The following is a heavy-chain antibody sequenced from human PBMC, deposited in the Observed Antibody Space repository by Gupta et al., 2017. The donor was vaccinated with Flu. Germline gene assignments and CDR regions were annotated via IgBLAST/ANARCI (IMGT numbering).Heavy chain of an antibody. Sequence: EVQLVESWGGLVKPGGSLRLSCAASGFTFSSYSMNWVRQAPGKGLEWVSSISSSSSYIYYADSVKGRFTISRDNAKNSLYLQMNSLRAEDTAVYYCARVKGTVTKAYGMDVWGQGTTVTVSS. CDR1: GFTFSSYS. D-gene: IGHD4-4*01. J-gene: IGHJ6*02. CDR3: ARVKGTVTKAYGMDV. CDR2: ISSSSSYI. V-gene: IGHV3-21*01.